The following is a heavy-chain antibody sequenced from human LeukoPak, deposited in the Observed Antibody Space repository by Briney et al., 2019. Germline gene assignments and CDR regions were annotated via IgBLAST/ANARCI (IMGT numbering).Heavy chain of an antibody. CDR1: GFTFSSYA. CDR2: ISGSGGST. V-gene: IGHV3-23*01. D-gene: IGHD6-19*01. Sequence: GGSLRLSCAASGFTFSSYATSWVRQAPGKGLEWVSAISGSGGSTYYADSVKGRFTISRDNSKNTLYLQMNSLRAEDTAVYYCAKSSGWNYYYYYMDVWGKGTTVIASS. CDR3: AKSSGWNYYYYYMDV. J-gene: IGHJ6*03.